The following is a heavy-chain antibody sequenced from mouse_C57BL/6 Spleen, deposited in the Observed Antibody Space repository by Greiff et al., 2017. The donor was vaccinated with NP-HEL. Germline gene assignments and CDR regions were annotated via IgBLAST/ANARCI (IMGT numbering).Heavy chain of an antibody. CDR1: GYSFTDYN. Sequence: EVHLVESGPELVKPGASVKISCKASGYSFTDYNMNWVKQSNGKSLEWIGVINPNYGTTSYNQKFKGKATLTVDQSSSTAYMQLNSLTSEDSAVYYCARRSLNYGYWYFDVWGTGTTVTVSS. D-gene: IGHD1-1*01. V-gene: IGHV1-39*01. CDR2: INPNYGTT. CDR3: ARRSLNYGYWYFDV. J-gene: IGHJ1*03.